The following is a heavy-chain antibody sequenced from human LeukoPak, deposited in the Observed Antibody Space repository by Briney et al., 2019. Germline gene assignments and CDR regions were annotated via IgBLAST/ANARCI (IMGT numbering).Heavy chain of an antibody. CDR2: ISAYNGNT. J-gene: IGHJ5*02. V-gene: IGHV1-18*01. Sequence: ASVKVSCKASGYAFTSYAISWVRQAPGQGLEWMGWISAYNGNTDYAQNLQDRVTITTDTSTSTAYMELRSLKSDDTAVYYCARDSGWFDPWGQGTRVTVSS. CDR3: ARDSGWFDP. CDR1: GYAFTSYA. D-gene: IGHD3-10*01.